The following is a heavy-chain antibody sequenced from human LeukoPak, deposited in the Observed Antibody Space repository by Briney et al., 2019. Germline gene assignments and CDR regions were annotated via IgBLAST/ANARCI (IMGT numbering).Heavy chain of an antibody. V-gene: IGHV3-66*01. J-gene: IGHJ4*02. CDR3: ARDPVAAAGTGPFDY. D-gene: IGHD6-13*01. CDR2: IYSGGST. Sequence: GGSLRLSCAASGFTVSSNYMSWVRQAPGKGLEWVSVIYSGGSTYYADSVKGRFTISRDSSKNTLYLQMNSLRAEDTAVYYSARDPVAAAGTGPFDYWGQGTLVTVSS. CDR1: GFTVSSNY.